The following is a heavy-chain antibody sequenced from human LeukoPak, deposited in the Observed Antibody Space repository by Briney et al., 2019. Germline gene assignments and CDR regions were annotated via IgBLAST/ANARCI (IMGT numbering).Heavy chain of an antibody. CDR1: GFTFSDYY. Sequence: GGSLRLSCAASGFTFSDYYMSWIRQAPGKGLEWVSYISSSGSTTYYADSVKGRFTISRDNAKNSLYLQMNSLRAEDTAVYYCARGIVMVVAANNGFDPWGQGTLVTVSS. D-gene: IGHD2-15*01. V-gene: IGHV3-11*01. J-gene: IGHJ5*02. CDR3: ARGIVMVVAANNGFDP. CDR2: ISSSGSTT.